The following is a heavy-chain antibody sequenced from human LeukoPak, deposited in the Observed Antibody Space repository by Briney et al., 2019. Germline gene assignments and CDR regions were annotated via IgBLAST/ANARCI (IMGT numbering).Heavy chain of an antibody. V-gene: IGHV3-9*01. D-gene: IGHD3-10*01. CDR1: GFIFDDYA. CDR3: AKDMETSGSYSNLSDY. Sequence: GRSLRLSCAASGFIFDDYAIHWVRQVPGKGLEWVSGISRNSGTIGYADSVKGRFTVSRDSAKNSLYLQMNSLRPEDTALYYCAKDMETSGSYSNLSDYWGQGTLVTVSS. CDR2: ISRNSGTI. J-gene: IGHJ4*02.